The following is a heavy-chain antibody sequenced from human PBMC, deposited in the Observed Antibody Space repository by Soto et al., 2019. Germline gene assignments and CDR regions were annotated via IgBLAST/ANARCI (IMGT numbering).Heavy chain of an antibody. Sequence: TLSLTCTVSGGSISSYYWSWIRQPPGKGLEWIGYIYYSGSTNYNPSLKSRVTISVDTSKNQFSLKLSSVTAADTAVYYCAREECTNGVCHPHYDYWGQGTLVTVSS. V-gene: IGHV4-59*01. D-gene: IGHD2-8*01. CDR2: IYYSGST. CDR3: AREECTNGVCHPHYDY. J-gene: IGHJ4*02. CDR1: GGSISSYY.